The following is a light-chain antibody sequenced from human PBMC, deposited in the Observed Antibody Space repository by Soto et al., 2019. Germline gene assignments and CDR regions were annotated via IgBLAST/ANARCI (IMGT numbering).Light chain of an antibody. Sequence: QSVLTRPASVSGSPGQSITISCTGTSSDVAFYNHVSWYQQHPGKAPKLLIYEVNNRPSGVSHRFSGSKSGNTASLTISGLQAEDEADYYCSSFASTHTYVFGTGTKVTVL. CDR2: EVN. J-gene: IGLJ1*01. CDR1: SSDVAFYNH. CDR3: SSFASTHTYV. V-gene: IGLV2-14*01.